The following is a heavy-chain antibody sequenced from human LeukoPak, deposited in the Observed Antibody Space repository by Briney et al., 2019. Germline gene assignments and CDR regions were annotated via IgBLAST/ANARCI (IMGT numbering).Heavy chain of an antibody. J-gene: IGHJ3*01. CDR2: INPNSGGT. CDR3: ARVTGYYYESTGYYHHAFDL. Sequence: ASVKVSCKASGYTSTGYYIHWVRQAPGQGLEWMGWINPNSGGTNLAQKFQGRVTMTRDPSISTAHMELSRLRSDDTAVYYCARVTGYYYESTGYYHHAFDLWGQGTMVTVSS. D-gene: IGHD3-22*01. CDR1: GYTSTGYY. V-gene: IGHV1-2*02.